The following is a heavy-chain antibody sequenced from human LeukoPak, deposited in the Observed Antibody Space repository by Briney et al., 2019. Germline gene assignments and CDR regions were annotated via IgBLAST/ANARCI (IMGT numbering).Heavy chain of an antibody. J-gene: IGHJ4*02. CDR3: VRAATLEWLLSDFDY. D-gene: IGHD3-3*01. Sequence: PSETLSLTCTVSGGSVSSYYWSWIRQPPGKGLEWIGYIYYSGSTNYNPSLKSRVTISVDTSKNQFSLKLSSVTAADTAVYYCVRAATLEWLLSDFDYWGQGTLVTVSS. CDR1: GGSVSSYY. V-gene: IGHV4-59*02. CDR2: IYYSGST.